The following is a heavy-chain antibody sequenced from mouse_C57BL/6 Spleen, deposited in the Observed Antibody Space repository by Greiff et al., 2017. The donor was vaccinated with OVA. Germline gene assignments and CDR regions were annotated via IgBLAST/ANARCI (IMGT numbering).Heavy chain of an antibody. CDR2: ISDGGSYT. J-gene: IGHJ3*01. D-gene: IGHD2-3*01. CDR3: ARDPHDPAWFAY. V-gene: IGHV5-4*03. Sequence: EVKLVESGGGLVKPGGSLKLSCAASGFTFSSYAMSWVRQTPEKRLEWVATISDGGSYTYYPDNVKGRFTIARDNAKNNLYLQMSHLKSEDTAMYYCARDPHDPAWFAYWGQGTLVTVSA. CDR1: GFTFSSYA.